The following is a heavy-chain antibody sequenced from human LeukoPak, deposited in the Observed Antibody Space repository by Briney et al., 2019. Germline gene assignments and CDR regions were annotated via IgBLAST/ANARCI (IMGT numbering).Heavy chain of an antibody. V-gene: IGHV4-59*01. J-gene: IGHJ6*02. CDR1: GGSISSYY. D-gene: IGHD6-19*01. CDR2: IYYIGST. Sequence: SETMSLTCTVSGGSISSYYWSWIRQPPGKGLEWIGYIYYIGSTNYNPSLKSRVTISVDTSKNQFSLKLSSVTAADTAVYYCARVTRHKSIGYRSGGYYGMDVWGQGTTVTVSS. CDR3: ARVTRHKSIGYRSGGYYGMDV.